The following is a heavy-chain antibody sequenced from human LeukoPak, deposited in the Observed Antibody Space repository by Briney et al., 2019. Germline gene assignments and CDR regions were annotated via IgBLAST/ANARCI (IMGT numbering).Heavy chain of an antibody. CDR1: GGTFSSYA. CDR2: IIPIFGTA. Sequence: SVKVSCKASGGTFSSYAISWVRQAPGQGLEWMGGIIPIFGTANYAQKFQGRVTITADESTSTAYMELSSLRSEDTAVYYCARVLGGIQVKHLVKGGIAAADTGGHNWFDPWGQGTLVTVSS. V-gene: IGHV1-69*13. J-gene: IGHJ5*02. CDR3: ARVLGGIQVKHLVKGGIAAADTGGHNWFDP. D-gene: IGHD6-13*01.